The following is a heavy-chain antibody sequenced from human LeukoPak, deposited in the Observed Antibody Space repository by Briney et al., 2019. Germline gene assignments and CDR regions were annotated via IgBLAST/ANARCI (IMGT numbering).Heavy chain of an antibody. CDR3: ARDGTMVRGYRWGNWFDP. Sequence: GGSLRLSCAASGFTFSDYYMSWIRQAPGKGLEWVSYISSSGSTIYYADSVKGRFTISRDNAKNSLYLQMNSLRAEDTAVYYCARDGTMVRGYRWGNWFDPWGQGTLVTVSS. D-gene: IGHD3-10*01. CDR1: GFTFSDYY. J-gene: IGHJ5*02. V-gene: IGHV3-11*04. CDR2: ISSSGSTI.